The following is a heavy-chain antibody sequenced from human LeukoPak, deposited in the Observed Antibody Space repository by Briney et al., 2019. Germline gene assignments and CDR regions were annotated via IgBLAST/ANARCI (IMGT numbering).Heavy chain of an antibody. CDR2: INHSGST. D-gene: IGHD5-12*01. V-gene: IGHV4-34*01. J-gene: IGHJ6*02. Sequence: TSETLSLTCAVYGGSFSGYYWSWIRQPPGKGLEWIGEINHSGSTNYNPSLKSRVTISVDTSKNQFSLKLSSVTAADTAVYYCARGQKVATIPEGYYYYYGMDVWGQGTTVTVSS. CDR1: GGSFSGYY. CDR3: ARGQKVATIPEGYYYYYGMDV.